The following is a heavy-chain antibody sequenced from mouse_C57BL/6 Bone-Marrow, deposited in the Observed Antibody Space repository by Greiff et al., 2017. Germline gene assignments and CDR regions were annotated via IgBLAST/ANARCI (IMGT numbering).Heavy chain of an antibody. V-gene: IGHV1-69*01. CDR3: ARSTPVLSTEYAMDY. CDR1: GYTFTSYW. Sequence: QVQLQQPGAELVMPGASVKLSCKASGYTFTSYWMHWVKQRPGQGLEWIGEIDPSDSFTNYNQKFKGKSPLTVDKSSSTAYMRLSSLTSEDSVVYYCARSTPVLSTEYAMDYWGQEASVTVSS. J-gene: IGHJ4*01. CDR2: IDPSDSFT. D-gene: IGHD1-1*01.